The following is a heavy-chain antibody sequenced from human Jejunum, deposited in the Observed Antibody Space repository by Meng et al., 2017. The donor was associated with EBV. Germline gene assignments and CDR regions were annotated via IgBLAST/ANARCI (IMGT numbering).Heavy chain of an antibody. V-gene: IGHV3-74*01. CDR1: GFTLSGYW. D-gene: IGHD2-2*01. CDR3: AGTRTTCCDS. J-gene: IGHJ4*02. CDR2: ISSDGRTT. Sequence: ELQLVESGGDLVQPGGSLRLSCEASGFTLSGYWMHWVRQVPGKGLVWVSRISSDGRTTNYADSVKGRFTISRDNTKNTLYLQMNSLRAEDTAVHYCAGTRTTCCDSWGQGTLVTVSS.